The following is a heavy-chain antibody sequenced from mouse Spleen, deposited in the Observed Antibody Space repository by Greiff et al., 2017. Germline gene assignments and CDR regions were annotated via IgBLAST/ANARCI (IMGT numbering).Heavy chain of an antibody. CDR3: ARPSSGYCYAMDY. J-gene: IGHJ4*01. V-gene: IGHV1-4*01. D-gene: IGHD3-1*01. CDR2: INPSSGYT. CDR1: GYTFTSYT. Sequence: QVQLQQSGAELARPGASVKMSCKASGYTFTSYTMHWVKQRPGQGLEWIGYINPSSGYTKYNQKFKDKATLTADKSSSTAYMQLSSLTSEDSAVYYCARPSSGYCYAMDYWGQGTSVTVSS.